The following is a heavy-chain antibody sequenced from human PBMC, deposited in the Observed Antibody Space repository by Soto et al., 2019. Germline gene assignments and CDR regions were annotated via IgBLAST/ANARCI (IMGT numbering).Heavy chain of an antibody. CDR1: GFTFSSYA. Sequence: PGGSLRLSCAASGFTFSSYAMGWVRQAPGKGLEWVSAISGSGGSTYYADSVKGRFTISRDNSKNTLYLQMNSLRAEDTAVYYCAKHPGDLRFLEWFDSSVNWFDPWGQGTLVTVSS. J-gene: IGHJ5*02. V-gene: IGHV3-23*01. CDR3: AKHPGDLRFLEWFDSSVNWFDP. D-gene: IGHD3-3*01. CDR2: ISGSGGST.